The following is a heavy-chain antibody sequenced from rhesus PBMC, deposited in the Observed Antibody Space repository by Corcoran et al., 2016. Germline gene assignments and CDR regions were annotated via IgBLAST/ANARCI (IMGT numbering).Heavy chain of an antibody. D-gene: IGHD1-44*02. CDR3: ARRREELQAFDY. CDR2: IYWDDDK. V-gene: IGHV2-174*01. J-gene: IGHJ4*01. Sequence: QVTLKESGPALVKPTQTLTLTCTFSGFSISTSGMGVGWIRQPPGKAREWLALIYWDDDKFYNTALKSRLTISKDTSKNQVVLRMTNMDPVDTATYYCARRREELQAFDYWGQGVLVTVSS. CDR1: GFSISTSGMG.